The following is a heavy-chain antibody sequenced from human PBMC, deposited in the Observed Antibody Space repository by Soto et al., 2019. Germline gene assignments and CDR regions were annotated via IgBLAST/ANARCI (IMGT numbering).Heavy chain of an antibody. D-gene: IGHD4-17*01. CDR3: ARSPYDYGDYGWFVP. CDR2: IYHSGGT. J-gene: IGHJ5*02. V-gene: IGHV4-30-2*01. CDR1: CGSISSCGYS. Sequence: SETLSLTCAVSCGSISSCGYSWSWIRQPPGKGLEWIGYIYHSGGTYYNPSLKSRVTISVDRSKNQFSLKLSSVTAADTAVYYCARSPYDYGDYGWFVPWGQGTLVTVSS.